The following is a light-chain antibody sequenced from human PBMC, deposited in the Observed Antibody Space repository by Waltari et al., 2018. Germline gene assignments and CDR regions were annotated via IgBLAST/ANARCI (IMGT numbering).Light chain of an antibody. CDR3: QQYYSYPYT. Sequence: AIRMTQSPSSFSASTGDTVTITCRTNQSVTSYLAWYQQKPGGAPKLLLDAVSTLQCGVPSRFTGGGSETDFTLTINCLQSDDFATYYCQQYYSYPYTFGQGTKLEI. CDR2: AVS. J-gene: IGKJ2*01. V-gene: IGKV1-8*01. CDR1: QSVTSY.